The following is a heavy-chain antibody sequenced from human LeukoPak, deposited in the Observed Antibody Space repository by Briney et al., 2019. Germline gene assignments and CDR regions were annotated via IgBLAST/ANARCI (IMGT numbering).Heavy chain of an antibody. V-gene: IGHV7-4-1*02. CDR3: ARERSGSSWRPIDY. J-gene: IGHJ4*02. Sequence: ASVTVSCTASGYTFTSYAMNWVRQAPGQGLEWMGWINTNTGNLTYAQGFTGRFVFSLDTSVSTAYLQISSLKAEDTAVYYCARERSGSSWRPIDYWGQGTLVTVSS. CDR1: GYTFTSYA. D-gene: IGHD6-13*01. CDR2: INTNTGNL.